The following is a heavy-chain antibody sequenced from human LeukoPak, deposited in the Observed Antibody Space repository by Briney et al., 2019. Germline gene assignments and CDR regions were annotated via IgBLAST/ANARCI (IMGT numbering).Heavy chain of an antibody. Sequence: GGSLRLSCAASGFTFSSYWMSWVRQAPGKGLEWVANIKQDGSEKYYVDSVKGRFSISRDNAKNSLYLQMNRLRAEDTAVYYCARARYDIVVVPAVSPPFYYYYYMDVWGKGTTVTISS. CDR1: GFTFSSYW. V-gene: IGHV3-7*01. D-gene: IGHD2-2*01. CDR2: IKQDGSEK. J-gene: IGHJ6*03. CDR3: ARARYDIVVVPAVSPPFYYYYYMDV.